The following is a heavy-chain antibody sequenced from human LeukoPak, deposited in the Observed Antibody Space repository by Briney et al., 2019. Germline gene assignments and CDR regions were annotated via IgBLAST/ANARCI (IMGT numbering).Heavy chain of an antibody. CDR1: GGTFSSYA. Sequence: SVKVFCKASGGTFSSYAISWVRQAPGQGLEWMGGIIPIFGTANYAQKFQGRVTITADESTSTAYMELSSLRSEDTAVYYCARDSSSWYENGPDYYYGMDVWGQGTTVTVSS. CDR2: IIPIFGTA. J-gene: IGHJ6*02. D-gene: IGHD6-13*01. CDR3: ARDSSSWYENGPDYYYGMDV. V-gene: IGHV1-69*13.